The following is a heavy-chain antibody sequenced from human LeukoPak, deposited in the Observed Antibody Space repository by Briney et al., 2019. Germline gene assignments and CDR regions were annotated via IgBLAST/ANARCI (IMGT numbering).Heavy chain of an antibody. J-gene: IGHJ4*02. V-gene: IGHV3-30-3*01. CDR1: GFTFSSYA. CDR2: ISYDGSNK. CDR3: AKDGYSKPAVVIYFDY. Sequence: PGGSLRLSCAASGFTFSSYAMHWVRQAPGKGLEWVAVISYDGSNKYYADSVKGRFTISRDNSKNTLYLQMNSLRAEDTAVYYCAKDGYSKPAVVIYFDYWGQGTLVTVSS. D-gene: IGHD3-22*01.